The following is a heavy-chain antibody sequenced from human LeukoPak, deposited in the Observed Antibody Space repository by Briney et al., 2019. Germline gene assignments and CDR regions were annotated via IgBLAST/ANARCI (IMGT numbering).Heavy chain of an antibody. Sequence: GGSLRLSCAASGFTFDDYGMSWVRQAPGKGLEWVSGINWNGGSTGYADSVKGRFTISRDNAKNSLYLQMNSLRAEDTALYHCARGSVWLQYDPNFDYWGQGTLVTVSS. V-gene: IGHV3-20*01. CDR1: GFTFDDYG. CDR3: ARGSVWLQYDPNFDY. J-gene: IGHJ4*02. CDR2: INWNGGST. D-gene: IGHD5-24*01.